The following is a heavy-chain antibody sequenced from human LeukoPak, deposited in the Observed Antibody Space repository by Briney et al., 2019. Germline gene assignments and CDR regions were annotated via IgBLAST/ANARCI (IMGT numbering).Heavy chain of an antibody. CDR2: ISSSSSYI. Sequence: KPGGSLRLSCAASGFTFSSYSMNWVRQAPGKGLEWVSSISSSSSYIYYADSVKGRFTISRDNAKNSLYLQMNSLRAEDTAVYYCARDRDYVSSGWSSYAFDIWGRGTMVTVSS. CDR1: GFTFSSYS. J-gene: IGHJ3*02. D-gene: IGHD6-19*01. CDR3: ARDRDYVSSGWSSYAFDI. V-gene: IGHV3-21*01.